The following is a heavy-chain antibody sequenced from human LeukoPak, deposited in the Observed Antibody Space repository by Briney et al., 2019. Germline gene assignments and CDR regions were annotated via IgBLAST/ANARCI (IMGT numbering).Heavy chain of an antibody. J-gene: IGHJ4*02. Sequence: SETLSLTCTVSGGSISSYYWSSIRQPPGKGLEWIGYIYYSGSTNYNPSLKSRVTISVDTSKNQFSLKLSSVTAADTAVYYCARDRSGYGVDYWGQGTLVTVSS. V-gene: IGHV4-59*01. CDR2: IYYSGST. CDR3: ARDRSGYGVDY. D-gene: IGHD5-12*01. CDR1: GGSISSYY.